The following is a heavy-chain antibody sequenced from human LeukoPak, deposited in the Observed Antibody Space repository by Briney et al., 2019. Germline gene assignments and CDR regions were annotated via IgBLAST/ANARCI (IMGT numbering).Heavy chain of an antibody. CDR2: IYYSGST. J-gene: IGHJ4*02. D-gene: IGHD4-11*01. Sequence: GTLRLSCAASGFTFSSYGMNWVRQPPGKGLEWIGSIYYSGSTYYNPSLKSRVTISVDTSKNQFSLKLSSVTAADTAVYYCARGRDDYSNTHFDYWGQGTLVTVSS. CDR1: GFTFSSYG. CDR3: ARGRDDYSNTHFDY. V-gene: IGHV4-39*07.